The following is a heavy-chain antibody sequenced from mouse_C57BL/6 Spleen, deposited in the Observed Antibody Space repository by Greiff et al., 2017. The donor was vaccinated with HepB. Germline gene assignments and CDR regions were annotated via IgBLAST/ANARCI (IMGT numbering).Heavy chain of an antibody. Sequence: EVKLVESGGGLVQPGGSLKLSCAASGFTFSDYYMYWVRQTPEKRLEWVAYISNGGGSTYYPDTVKGRFTISRDNAKNTLYLQMSRLKSEDTAMYYCARRGNGYDPVFDYWGQGTTLTVSS. V-gene: IGHV5-12*01. J-gene: IGHJ2*01. CDR3: ARRGNGYDPVFDY. CDR1: GFTFSDYY. D-gene: IGHD2-2*01. CDR2: ISNGGGST.